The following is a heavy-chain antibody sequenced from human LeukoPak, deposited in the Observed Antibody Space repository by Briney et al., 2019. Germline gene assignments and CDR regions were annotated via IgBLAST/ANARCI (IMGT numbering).Heavy chain of an antibody. Sequence: SETLSLTYTVSGGPISSSSYYWGWIRQPPGKGLEWIGSIYYSGSTYYNPSLKSRVTISVDTSKNQFSLKLSSVTAADTAVYYCARLLSYRDNWFDPWGQGTLVTVSS. D-gene: IGHD1-26*01. V-gene: IGHV4-39*01. CDR2: IYYSGST. CDR1: GGPISSSSYY. CDR3: ARLLSYRDNWFDP. J-gene: IGHJ5*02.